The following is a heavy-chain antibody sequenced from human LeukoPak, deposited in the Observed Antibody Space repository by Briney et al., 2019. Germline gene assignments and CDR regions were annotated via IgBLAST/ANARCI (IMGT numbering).Heavy chain of an antibody. CDR1: GCTFSSYA. D-gene: IGHD2-15*01. CDR2: IIPIIGKA. V-gene: IGHV1-69*05. Sequence: GASVKVSCKASGCTFSSYAISWVRQAPGQGLEWMGGIIPIIGKANYAQKFQGRVTITTDESTSTAYMELSSLRSEDTAVYYCARYRGQVAVTYYCDYWGQGTLVTVSS. CDR3: ARYRGQVAVTYYCDY. J-gene: IGHJ4*02.